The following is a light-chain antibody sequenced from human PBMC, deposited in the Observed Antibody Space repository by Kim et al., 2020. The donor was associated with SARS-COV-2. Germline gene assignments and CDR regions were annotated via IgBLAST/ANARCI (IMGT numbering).Light chain of an antibody. V-gene: IGLV4-69*01. CDR2: VNFEGSH. CDR3: QTWGTGLWV. Sequence: SVKLPFTRSIGHTTYAIAWHKQQPEKGPRFLMKVNFEGSHDKGDGIPDRFSGSSSGAERYLAISSLQSEDEADYYCQTWGTGLWVFGGGTQLTVL. J-gene: IGLJ3*02. CDR1: IGHTTYA.